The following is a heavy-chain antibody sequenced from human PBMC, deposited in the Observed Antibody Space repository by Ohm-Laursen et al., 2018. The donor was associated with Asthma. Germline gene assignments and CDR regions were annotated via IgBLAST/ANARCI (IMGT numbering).Heavy chain of an antibody. D-gene: IGHD1/OR15-1a*01. J-gene: IGHJ4*02. CDR3: AKQGQRTPDY. CDR1: GFTFSSYI. V-gene: IGHV3-48*01. Sequence: SLRLSCAATGFTFSSYIMNWVRQAPGKGLEWVSYISSSSSTIYYADSVKGRFTISRDNSKNTLYLQMNSLRAEDTAVYYCAKQGQRTPDYWGQGTLVTVSS. CDR2: ISSSSSTI.